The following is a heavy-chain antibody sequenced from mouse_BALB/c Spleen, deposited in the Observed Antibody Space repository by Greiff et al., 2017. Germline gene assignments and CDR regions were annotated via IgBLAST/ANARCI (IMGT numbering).Heavy chain of an antibody. CDR3: ARDYYGNYAAMDD. CDR2: INPSTGYT. CDR1: GYTFTSYW. D-gene: IGHD2-1*01. J-gene: IGHJ4*01. V-gene: IGHV1-7*01. Sequence: QVQLQQSGAELAKPGASVKMSCKASGYTFTSYWMHWVKQRPGQGLEWIGYINPSTGYTEYNQKFKDKAILTVDKSSSTAYMQLSSLTSEDSAVYYCARDYYGNYAAMDDWGQGTSVTVSS.